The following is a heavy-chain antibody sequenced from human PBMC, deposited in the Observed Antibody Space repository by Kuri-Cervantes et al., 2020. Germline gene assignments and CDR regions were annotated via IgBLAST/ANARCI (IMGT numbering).Heavy chain of an antibody. J-gene: IGHJ4*02. V-gene: IGHV3-30*04. CDR2: ISYDGSNK. D-gene: IGHD5-18*01. CDR3: AKEGTAMVTGFDY. Sequence: LSLTCAASGFTFSSYAMHWVRQAPGKGLEWVAVISYDGSNKYYADSVKGRFTISRDNSKNTLYLQMNSLRAEDTAVYYCAKEGTAMVTGFDYWGQGTLVTVSS. CDR1: GFTFSSYA.